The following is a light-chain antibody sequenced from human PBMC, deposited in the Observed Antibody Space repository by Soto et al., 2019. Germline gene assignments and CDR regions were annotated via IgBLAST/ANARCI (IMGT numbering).Light chain of an antibody. V-gene: IGKV1-5*03. CDR2: KAS. CDR3: QHYNSYSEA. Sequence: DIQMPQPPSTLSGSVGDRVTITCRARKTISSWLAWYQQKPGKATKLLFYKASTLKSGVPSRFSGSGSGTEFTLTIRSLKPDDFATYYCQHYNSYSEAFGQGTKV. CDR1: KTISSW. J-gene: IGKJ1*01.